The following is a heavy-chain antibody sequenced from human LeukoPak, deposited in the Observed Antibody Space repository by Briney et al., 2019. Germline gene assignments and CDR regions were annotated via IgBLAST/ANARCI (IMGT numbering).Heavy chain of an antibody. CDR3: APYYDILTGYPY. Sequence: QPGGSLRLSCAASGFTFSSYEMNWVRQAPGKGLESVSYISSSGSTIYYADSMKCRFTISRDNATNSLYLKMNSLRAEETAVYYCAPYYDILTGYPYWGQGTLVTVSS. J-gene: IGHJ4*02. CDR2: ISSSGSTI. D-gene: IGHD3-9*01. V-gene: IGHV3-48*03. CDR1: GFTFSSYE.